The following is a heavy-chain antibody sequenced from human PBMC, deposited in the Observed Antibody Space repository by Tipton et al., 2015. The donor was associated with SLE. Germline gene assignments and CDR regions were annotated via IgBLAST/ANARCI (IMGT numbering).Heavy chain of an antibody. CDR1: GGSISSGGYY. Sequence: LRLSCTVSGGSISSGGYYWSWIRQHPGKGLEWIGYIYYSGSTYYNPSLKSRVTISVDTSKNQFSLKLSSVTAADTAVYYCARGVASDYWGQGTLVTVSS. J-gene: IGHJ4*02. D-gene: IGHD3-3*01. CDR2: IYYSGST. V-gene: IGHV4-31*02. CDR3: ARGVASDY.